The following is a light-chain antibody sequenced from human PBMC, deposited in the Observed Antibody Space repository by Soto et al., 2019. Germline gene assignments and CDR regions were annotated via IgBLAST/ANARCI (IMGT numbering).Light chain of an antibody. V-gene: IGKV3-20*01. J-gene: IGKJ3*01. Sequence: DIVLTQSPGTLSLSPGERATLSCRASQSVGTNFLPGYQQKPGQAPRLLIFGASKRATGIPDRFSGSGSETDFALTISGLEPEDFAVYYCQQYGTSPPGVTFGPGTKVDMK. CDR3: QQYGTSPPGVT. CDR1: QSVGTNF. CDR2: GAS.